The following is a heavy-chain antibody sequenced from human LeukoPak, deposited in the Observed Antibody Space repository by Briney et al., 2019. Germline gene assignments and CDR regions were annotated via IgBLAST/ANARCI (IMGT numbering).Heavy chain of an antibody. V-gene: IGHV1-8*01. CDR1: GYTFTSYD. J-gene: IGHJ5*02. CDR3: ARGVRYFDGSNWFDP. D-gene: IGHD3-9*01. Sequence: GASLKVCCTPSGYTFTSYDINWGRQATGQGLEWRGWINPTRGNTAYAQKFQGRVTMTRNSSISTAYMELSSLRSEDTAVYYCARGVRYFDGSNWFDPWGQGTLVTVSS. CDR2: INPTRGNT.